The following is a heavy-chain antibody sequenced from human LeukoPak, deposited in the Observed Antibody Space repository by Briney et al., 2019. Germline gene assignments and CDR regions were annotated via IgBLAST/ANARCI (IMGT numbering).Heavy chain of an antibody. D-gene: IGHD3-22*01. V-gene: IGHV1-46*01. CDR2: INPSGGST. CDR1: GYTFTSYY. CDR3: AREAYYYDSTEALGY. J-gene: IGHJ4*02. Sequence: ASVKVSCKASGYTFTSYYMHWVRQAPGQGLEWMGIINPSGGSTSYAQKFQGRVTMTRDTSTSTVYMELSSLRSEDTAVYYCAREAYYYDSTEALGYWGQGTLVTVSS.